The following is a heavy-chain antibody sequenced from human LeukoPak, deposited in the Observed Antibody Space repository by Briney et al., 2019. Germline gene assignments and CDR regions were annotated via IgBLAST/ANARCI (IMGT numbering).Heavy chain of an antibody. D-gene: IGHD3-22*01. V-gene: IGHV1-18*01. CDR1: GYTFTSYG. Sequence: ASVKVSCQASGYTFTSYGISWVRQAPGQGLEWMGWISAYNGNTNYAQKLQGRVSRTTGTSTSTAYIELRSLRSDDTAVYYCARDYSAPYYDIGCPPLGPFDYWGQGTLVTVSS. CDR3: ARDYSAPYYDIGCPPLGPFDY. CDR2: ISAYNGNT. J-gene: IGHJ4*02.